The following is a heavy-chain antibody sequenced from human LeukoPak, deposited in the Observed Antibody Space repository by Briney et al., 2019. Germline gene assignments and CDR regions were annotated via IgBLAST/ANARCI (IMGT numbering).Heavy chain of an antibody. J-gene: IGHJ4*02. CDR1: GYTFTSYG. D-gene: IGHD6-19*01. CDR2: ISAYNGNT. Sequence: GASVKVSCKASGYTFTSYGISWGRQAPGQGLEWMGWISAYNGNTNYAQKLQGRVTMTTDTSTSTAYMELRSLRSDDTAVYYCARDPSRYSSGWYPAYFDYWGQGTLVTVSS. V-gene: IGHV1-18*01. CDR3: ARDPSRYSSGWYPAYFDY.